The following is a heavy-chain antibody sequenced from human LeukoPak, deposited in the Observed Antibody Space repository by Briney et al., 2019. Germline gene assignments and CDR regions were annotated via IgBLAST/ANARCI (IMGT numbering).Heavy chain of an antibody. CDR2: IWYDGSNK. D-gene: IGHD6-19*01. J-gene: IGHJ4*02. Sequence: GGSLRLSCAASGFTFSSYGMHWVRQAPGKGLEWMAVIWYDGSNKYYADSVKGRFTISRDNSKNTLYLQMNSLRAEDTAVYYCARAAAYSSGWYFDYWGQGTLVTVSS. V-gene: IGHV3-33*01. CDR1: GFTFSSYG. CDR3: ARAAAYSSGWYFDY.